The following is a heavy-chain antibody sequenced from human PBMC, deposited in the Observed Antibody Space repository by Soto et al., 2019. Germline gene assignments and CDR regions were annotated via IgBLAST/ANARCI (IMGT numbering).Heavy chain of an antibody. CDR2: INHSGST. CDR1: GGSFSGYY. V-gene: IGHV4-34*01. CDR3: ARDRHRYYYYYYGFDV. Sequence: QVQLQQWGAGLLKPSETLSLTCAVYGGSFSGYYWSWIHQTPGKGLEWIGGINHSGSTNYNPSLKSRVTVSVDTSKNQFSLNLSSVTAADTAVYYCARDRHRYYYYYYGFDVWGQGTTVTVSS. J-gene: IGHJ6*02. D-gene: IGHD3-16*02.